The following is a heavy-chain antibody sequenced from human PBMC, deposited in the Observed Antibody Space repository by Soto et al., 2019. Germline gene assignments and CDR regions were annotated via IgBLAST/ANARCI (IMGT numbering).Heavy chain of an antibody. CDR1: EFNFMHYS. CDR3: ARDALQAYDSAALHAG. D-gene: IGHD3-22*01. J-gene: IGHJ1*01. Sequence: VRSLRLCCAASEFNFMHYSRHCVRQAPRKGLEWVAYISTSSSPRYYAESVKCRFTISRDNDRKSIYLGVSSLRDEDTAMYYCARDALQAYDSAALHAGWGPGTLVTVSS. V-gene: IGHV3-48*02. CDR2: ISTSSSPR.